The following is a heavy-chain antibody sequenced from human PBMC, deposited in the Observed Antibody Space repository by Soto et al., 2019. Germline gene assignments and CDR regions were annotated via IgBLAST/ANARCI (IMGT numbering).Heavy chain of an antibody. J-gene: IGHJ5*02. CDR2: INWNSGIT. Sequence: EVHLVESGGGLVQLGRSLRLSCAAIGFTFEDHAMHWIRQVPGKGLEWVAGINWNSGITGYADSVKGRFTISRDNANNSLHLEMNSLKSEDTALYYCAKGRGALTVVSNWFDPWGQGTQVTVSS. V-gene: IGHV3-9*01. CDR1: GFTFEDHA. D-gene: IGHD3-22*01. CDR3: AKGRGALTVVSNWFDP.